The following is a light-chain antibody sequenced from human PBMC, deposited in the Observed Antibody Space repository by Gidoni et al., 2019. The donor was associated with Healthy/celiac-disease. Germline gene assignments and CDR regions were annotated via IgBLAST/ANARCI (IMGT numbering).Light chain of an antibody. CDR3: MQALQTPRT. Sequence: DIVMTQSPLSLPVTPGEPASISCRSSQSPLHSNGYNYWDWYLQKPGQSPQLLIYLVSTRASGVPDRFSGSGSGTDFTLKISRVEDEDVGVYYCMQALQTPRTFGQGTKLEIK. J-gene: IGKJ2*01. CDR2: LVS. CDR1: QSPLHSNGYNY. V-gene: IGKV2-28*01.